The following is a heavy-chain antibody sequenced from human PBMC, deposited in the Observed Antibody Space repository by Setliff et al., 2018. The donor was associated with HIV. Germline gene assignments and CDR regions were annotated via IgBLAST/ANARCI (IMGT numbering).Heavy chain of an antibody. J-gene: IGHJ3*02. D-gene: IGHD3-16*02. Sequence: KPSETLSLTCTVSGGSINNGAYYWSWIRHQPGRGLEWIGNIYYNGITHYNPSLKSRLSISIDTSKNQFYLQLNSVTAADTSVFYCAREIVRVALDIWGPGTAVTVS. V-gene: IGHV4-31*03. CDR3: AREIVRVALDI. CDR1: GGSINNGAYY. CDR2: IYYNGIT.